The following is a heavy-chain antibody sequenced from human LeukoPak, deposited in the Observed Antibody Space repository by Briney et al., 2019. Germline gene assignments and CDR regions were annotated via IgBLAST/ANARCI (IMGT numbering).Heavy chain of an antibody. CDR2: ISGDGGST. CDR1: GFTFDDYA. J-gene: IGHJ4*02. D-gene: IGHD3-16*01. V-gene: IGHV3-43*02. Sequence: GGSLRLSCAASGFTFDDYAMHWVRQTPGKGLEWVSLISGDGGSTYSADSVKGRFTISRDNSKNSLYLQMNSLRTEDTALYYCAKDINYVWGSYADYWGQGTLVTVSS. CDR3: AKDINYVWGSYADY.